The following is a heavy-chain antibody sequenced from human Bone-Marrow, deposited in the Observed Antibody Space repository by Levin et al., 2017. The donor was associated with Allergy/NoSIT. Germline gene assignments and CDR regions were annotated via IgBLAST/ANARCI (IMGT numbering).Heavy chain of an antibody. CDR1: GGSISSSDSY. V-gene: IGHV4-39*02. D-gene: IGHD6-19*01. CDR3: ARDHGGSGGWYYFDY. J-gene: IGHJ4*02. CDR2: IYHTGTT. Sequence: SETLSLTCSVSGGSISSSDSYWDWIRQSPGKGLEWLGKIYHTGTTYDNPSLKSRVTISIDTTKRQFSLKLSSVTAADTAVYYCARDHGGSGGWYYFDYWGQGTLVTVSS.